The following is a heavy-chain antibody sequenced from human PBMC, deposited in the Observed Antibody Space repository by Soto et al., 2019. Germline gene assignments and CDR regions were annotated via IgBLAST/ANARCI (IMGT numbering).Heavy chain of an antibody. CDR3: ARDDGYGGNLRNFDY. CDR2: ISYDGSNK. V-gene: IGHV3-30-3*01. J-gene: IGHJ4*02. D-gene: IGHD4-17*01. CDR1: GFTFSSYA. Sequence: QVQLVESGGGVVQPGRSLRLSCAASGFTFSSYAMHWVRQAPGKGLEWVAVISYDGSNKYYADSVKGRFTISRDNSKNTLYLQMNRLRAEDTAVYYCARDDGYGGNLRNFDYWGQGTPVTVSS.